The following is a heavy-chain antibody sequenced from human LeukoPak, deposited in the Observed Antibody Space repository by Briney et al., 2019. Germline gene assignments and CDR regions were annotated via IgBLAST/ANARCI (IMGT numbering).Heavy chain of an antibody. Sequence: GGSLRLSCAASGFTFSSYSMNWVRQAPGKGLEWVSSISSSGGYIKYADLVRGRFTTSRDNAKNSLYLQMNSLTAEATAVYYCARDGGGGYFDYWGQGTLVTVSS. CDR2: ISSSGGYI. D-gene: IGHD3-16*01. J-gene: IGHJ4*02. CDR3: ARDGGGGYFDY. CDR1: GFTFSSYS. V-gene: IGHV3-21*01.